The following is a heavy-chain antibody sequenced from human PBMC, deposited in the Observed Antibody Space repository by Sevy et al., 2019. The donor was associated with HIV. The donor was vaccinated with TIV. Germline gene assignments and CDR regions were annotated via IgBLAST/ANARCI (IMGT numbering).Heavy chain of an antibody. CDR2: INTDTGNP. CDR3: ARDPGLLSYYYDAQYFQH. CDR1: GYTFTHYA. V-gene: IGHV7-4-1*02. D-gene: IGHD3-22*01. J-gene: IGHJ1*01. Sequence: ASVKVSCKASGYTFTHYAVNWVRQAPGQGLEWMGWINTDTGNPTYAQGFTGRFVFSLDTSVSTAYLQISSLKAEDTAVYFDARDPGLLSYYYDAQYFQHWGQGTLVTVSS.